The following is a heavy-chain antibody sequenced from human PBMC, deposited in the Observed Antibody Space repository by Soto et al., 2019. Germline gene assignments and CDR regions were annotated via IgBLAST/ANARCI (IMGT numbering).Heavy chain of an antibody. J-gene: IGHJ4*02. Sequence: PGGSLRLSCAASGFTLTHYRIHWVRQAPGKGLVWVSRVNSDGSSTNYADAVKGRFTISRDNSKNMAYLQMNNLTVEDTGVYYCAKAGDWNYVYDFWGQGTLVTVSS. CDR3: AKAGDWNYVYDF. CDR1: GFTLTHYR. D-gene: IGHD1-7*01. CDR2: VNSDGSST. V-gene: IGHV3-74*01.